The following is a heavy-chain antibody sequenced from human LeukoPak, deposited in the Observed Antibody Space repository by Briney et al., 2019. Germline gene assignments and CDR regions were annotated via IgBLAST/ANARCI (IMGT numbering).Heavy chain of an antibody. V-gene: IGHV3-33*08. Sequence: GGSLRLSCAASGFTFSTYAMSWVRQAPGKGLEWVAVIWYDGSNKYYADSVKGRFTISRDNSKNTLYLQMNSLRAEDTAVYYCARAPYGDYGFDYWGQGTLVTVSS. CDR1: GFTFSTYA. J-gene: IGHJ4*02. D-gene: IGHD4-17*01. CDR2: IWYDGSNK. CDR3: ARAPYGDYGFDY.